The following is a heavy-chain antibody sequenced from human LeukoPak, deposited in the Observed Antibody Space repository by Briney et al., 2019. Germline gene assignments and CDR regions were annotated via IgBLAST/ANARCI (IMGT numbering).Heavy chain of an antibody. CDR2: FDPEDGET. V-gene: IGHV1-24*01. CDR3: ATGTGVQLERREYYYYMDV. Sequence: ASVTVSCKVSGYTLTELSMHWVRQAPGKGLEWMGGFDPEDGETIYAQKFQGRVTMTEDTSTDTAYMELSSLRSEDTAVYYCATGTGVQLERREYYYYMDVWGKGTTVTISS. CDR1: GYTLTELS. D-gene: IGHD1-1*01. J-gene: IGHJ6*03.